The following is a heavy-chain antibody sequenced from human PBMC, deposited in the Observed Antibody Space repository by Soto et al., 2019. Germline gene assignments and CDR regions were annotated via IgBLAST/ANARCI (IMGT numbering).Heavy chain of an antibody. J-gene: IGHJ4*02. V-gene: IGHV3-48*02. CDR1: GFTFSTYS. CDR3: ARTFGVARVFDY. CDR2: INGGSSSV. D-gene: IGHD3-10*01. Sequence: GGSLRLSCAASGFTFSTYSMDWVRQAPGKGLEWVSYINGGSSSVYYADSVKGRFTISRDNDKNSLYLQMNSLKDEDTAVYYCARTFGVARVFDYWGQGALVTVSS.